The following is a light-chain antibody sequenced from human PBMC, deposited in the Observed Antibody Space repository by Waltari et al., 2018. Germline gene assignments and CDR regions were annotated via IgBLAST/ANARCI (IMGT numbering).Light chain of an antibody. CDR2: EGS. J-gene: IGLJ1*01. V-gene: IGLV2-23*01. CDR1: SRDVGSYNL. CDR3: CSYAVGAIYV. Sequence: QSALTQPASVSGSPGQSITISCTGPSRDVGSYNLVSWYQQHPGKAPKPMIYEGSNRPSGISHRFSGSKSGNTASLTISGLQAEDEADYYCCSYAVGAIYVFGTGTKVTVL.